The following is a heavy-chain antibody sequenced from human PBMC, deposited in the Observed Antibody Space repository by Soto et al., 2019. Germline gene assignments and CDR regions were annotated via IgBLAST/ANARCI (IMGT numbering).Heavy chain of an antibody. J-gene: IGHJ4*02. CDR1: GFTFSSYA. D-gene: IGHD1-26*01. V-gene: IGHV3-23*01. CDR2: ISGSGGST. Sequence: EVQLLESGGGLVQPGGSLRLSCAASGFTFSSYAMSWVRQPPGKGLEWVSAISGSGGSTYYADSVKGRFTISRDNSKNTLYLQMNSLRAEDTAVYYYARAFRGAGADYWGQGTLVTVSS. CDR3: ARAFRGAGADY.